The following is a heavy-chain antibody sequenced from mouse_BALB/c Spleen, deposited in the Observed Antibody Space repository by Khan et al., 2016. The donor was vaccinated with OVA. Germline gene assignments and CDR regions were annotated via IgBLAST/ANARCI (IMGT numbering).Heavy chain of an antibody. Sequence: EVQRVESGGDLVKPGGSLKLSCAASGFTFSSYSMSWVRQTPDKRLEWVASISSGGDYTYFPDSVKGRFTISRDNADNALYLQMSSLRSEDTAMYFCASHLTGSFDYWGQGTLVTVSA. CDR2: ISSGGDYT. J-gene: IGHJ3*01. CDR3: ASHLTGSFDY. D-gene: IGHD4-1*01. CDR1: GFTFSSYS. V-gene: IGHV5-6*01.